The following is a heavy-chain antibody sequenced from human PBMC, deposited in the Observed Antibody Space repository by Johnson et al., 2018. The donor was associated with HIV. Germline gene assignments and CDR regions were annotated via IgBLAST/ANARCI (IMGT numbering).Heavy chain of an antibody. CDR2: ISSSGSTI. Sequence: QVQLVESGGGLVKPGGSLRLSCAASGFSFSDYYMSWIRQAPVKGLESVSYISSSGSTIYYADSVKARFTISRDNAKKSLYLQMNSLRAEDTAVYYCARDSTPWGGDYVDYAFDIWGQGTMVTVSS. V-gene: IGHV3-11*04. D-gene: IGHD4-17*01. CDR1: GFSFSDYY. J-gene: IGHJ3*02. CDR3: ARDSTPWGGDYVDYAFDI.